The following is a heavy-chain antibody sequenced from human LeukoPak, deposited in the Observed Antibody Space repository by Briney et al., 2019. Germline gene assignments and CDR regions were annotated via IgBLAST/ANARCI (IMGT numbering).Heavy chain of an antibody. CDR3: ARDRGSIMIFGVVHAPLAPPYYYYMDV. Sequence: GASVKVSCKASGGTFSSYAISWVRQAPGQGLEWMGGIIPIFGTANYAQKFQGRVTITTDESTSTAYMELSSLRSEDTAVYYCARDRGSIMIFGVVHAPLAPPYYYYMDVWGKGTTVTVSS. CDR2: IIPIFGTA. CDR1: GGTFSSYA. J-gene: IGHJ6*03. V-gene: IGHV1-69*05. D-gene: IGHD3-3*01.